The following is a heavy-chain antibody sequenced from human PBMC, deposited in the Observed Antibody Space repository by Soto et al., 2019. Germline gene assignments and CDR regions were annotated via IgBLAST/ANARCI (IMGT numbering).Heavy chain of an antibody. CDR3: ASLSMVRGADYYYYYGMDV. J-gene: IGHJ6*02. D-gene: IGHD3-10*01. CDR2: IYKRGST. CDR1: GGSISSDY. Sequence: SETLSLTCTVSGGSISSDYWSWIRQTPGKGLEWIGYIYKRGSTNYNPSLKSRVTISEDTSKIQFSLKLSSVTAADTAVYYCASLSMVRGADYYYYYGMDVWGQGTTVTVSS. V-gene: IGHV4-4*09.